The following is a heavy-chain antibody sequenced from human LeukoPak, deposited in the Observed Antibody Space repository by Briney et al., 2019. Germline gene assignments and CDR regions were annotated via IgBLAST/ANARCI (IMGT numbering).Heavy chain of an antibody. Sequence: GGSLRLSCAASGFTFSVAAMTWVRQDPGKGLEWVSLLSFSGDSIYYADSVRGRFSISRDNSKDTLYLQMNSLRAEDAPIYYCARDIQFSSWALGTMDTVPS. V-gene: IGHV3-23*01. CDR2: LSFSGDSI. CDR3: ARDIQFSS. D-gene: IGHD5-24*01. J-gene: IGHJ3*01. CDR1: GFTFSVAA.